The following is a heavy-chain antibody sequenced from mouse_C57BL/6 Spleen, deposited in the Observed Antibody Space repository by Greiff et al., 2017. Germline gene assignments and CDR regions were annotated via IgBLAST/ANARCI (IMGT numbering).Heavy chain of an antibody. CDR3: AREGGSSGYVDAMDN. Sequence: VKLQQPGAELVRPGSSVKLSCKASGYTFTSYWVHWVKQRPIQGLEWIGNIYPSDSETHYNQKFKDKATLTVDKSSCTAYMQLSSMTSKESAVYYCAREGGSSGYVDAMDNWGQGTSVTVSS. CDR1: GYTFTSYW. V-gene: IGHV1-52*01. CDR2: IYPSDSET. J-gene: IGHJ4*01. D-gene: IGHD3-2*02.